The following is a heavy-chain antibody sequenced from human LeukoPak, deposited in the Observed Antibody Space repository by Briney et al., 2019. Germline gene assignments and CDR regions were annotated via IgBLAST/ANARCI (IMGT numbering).Heavy chain of an antibody. V-gene: IGHV4-34*01. CDR3: ARPIAARPGNWFDP. J-gene: IGHJ5*02. D-gene: IGHD6-6*01. Sequence: SETLSLTCAVYGGSFSGYYWSWIRQPLGKGLEWIGEINHSGSTNYNPSLKSRVTISVDTSKNQFSLKLSSVTAADTAVYYCARPIAARPGNWFDPWGQGTLVTVSS. CDR2: INHSGST. CDR1: GGSFSGYY.